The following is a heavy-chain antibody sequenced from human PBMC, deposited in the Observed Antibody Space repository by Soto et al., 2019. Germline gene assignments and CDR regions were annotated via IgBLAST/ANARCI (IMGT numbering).Heavy chain of an antibody. CDR3: ARRYSSSWSGFDP. V-gene: IGHV3-7*01. Sequence: GGSLRLSCAASGVTFSSYWMSWVRQGPGRGLEWVANIKQDGGDKYYVDSGKGRFTISRDNDKNSRYLQMNSLRVEDTALYYCARRYSSSWSGFDPWGQGTLVTVSS. D-gene: IGHD6-13*01. J-gene: IGHJ5*02. CDR1: GVTFSSYW. CDR2: IKQDGGDK.